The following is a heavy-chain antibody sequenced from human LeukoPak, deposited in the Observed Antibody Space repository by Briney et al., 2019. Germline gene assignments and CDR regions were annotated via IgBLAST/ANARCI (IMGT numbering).Heavy chain of an antibody. CDR2: VIPILGKP. CDR3: ARDVTTVGPLDS. V-gene: IGHV1-69*04. Sequence: SVKVSCKASGDTFRNYAISWVRQAPGQGLEWMGRVIPILGKPTYALRFQGRVTITADKPTTTVYMELSSLRSEDTAVYYCARDVTTVGPLDSWGQGTLVTVSS. CDR1: GDTFRNYA. D-gene: IGHD4-23*01. J-gene: IGHJ4*02.